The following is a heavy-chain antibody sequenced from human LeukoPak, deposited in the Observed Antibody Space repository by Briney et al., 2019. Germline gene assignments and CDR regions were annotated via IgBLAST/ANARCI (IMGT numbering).Heavy chain of an antibody. Sequence: ASVKVSCKASGGTFSSYAISWVRQAPGQGLEWMGRIIPIFGTANYAQKFQGRVTITADKSTSTAYMELSSLRSEDTAVYYCAREPCITMIVETYFDYWGQGTLVTVSS. V-gene: IGHV1-69*06. D-gene: IGHD3-22*01. CDR2: IIPIFGTA. J-gene: IGHJ4*02. CDR1: GGTFSSYA. CDR3: AREPCITMIVETYFDY.